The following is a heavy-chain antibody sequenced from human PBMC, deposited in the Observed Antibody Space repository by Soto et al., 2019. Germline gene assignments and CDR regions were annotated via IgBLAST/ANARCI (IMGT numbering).Heavy chain of an antibody. CDR3: ARRRWLTTSWFDP. V-gene: IGHV3-21*01. Sequence: GSLRLSCAASGFTFSSYSMNWVRQAPGKGLEWVSSISSSSSYIYYADSVKGRFTISRDNAKNSLYLQMNGLSAEDTAVYYCARRRWLTTSWFDPWGQGILVTVSS. CDR2: ISSSSSYI. J-gene: IGHJ5*02. D-gene: IGHD4-17*01. CDR1: GFTFSSYS.